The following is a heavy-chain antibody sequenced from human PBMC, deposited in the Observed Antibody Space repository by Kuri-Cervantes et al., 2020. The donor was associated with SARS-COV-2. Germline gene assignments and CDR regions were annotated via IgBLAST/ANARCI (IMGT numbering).Heavy chain of an antibody. CDR1: GFTFGNYA. D-gene: IGHD3-10*01. CDR2: ISSGGTYI. Sequence: GESLKISCAASGFTFGNYAMHWVRQAPGKGLEWVSSISSGGTYIHYADSVKGRFTISRDNAKNSLYLQLNSLRAEDTAVYYCARDKYYSSGSQLDYWGQGTLVTVSS. CDR3: ARDKYYSSGSQLDY. J-gene: IGHJ4*02. V-gene: IGHV3-21*01.